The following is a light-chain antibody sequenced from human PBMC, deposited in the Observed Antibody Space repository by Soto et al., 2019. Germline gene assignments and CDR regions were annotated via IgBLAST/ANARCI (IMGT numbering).Light chain of an antibody. J-gene: IGLJ1*01. CDR2: EDN. CDR3: YSTDNSGNHRGV. Sequence: SYELTQPPSVSVSPGQTARITCSGDALTKKYAYWYQQKSGLAPVPVIYEDNKRPSGIPERFSGSSSGTMATLTISGAQVEDEADYYCYSTDNSGNHRGVFGSGTKVTVL. CDR1: ALTKKY. V-gene: IGLV3-10*01.